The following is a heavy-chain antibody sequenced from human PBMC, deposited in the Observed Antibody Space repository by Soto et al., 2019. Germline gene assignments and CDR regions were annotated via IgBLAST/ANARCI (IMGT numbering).Heavy chain of an antibody. CDR1: GFTFSTSG. Sequence: QVQLVESGGGVVQPGTSLRLSCVASGFTFSTSGMHWVRQAPGKGLEWVAVISRDGSVKYYADSVKGRFTISRDTSKNTLYLQMISLRAEDPAVYYCAGEIASGYWGQGTLVTVSS. CDR2: ISRDGSVK. J-gene: IGHJ4*02. V-gene: IGHV3-30*03. CDR3: AGEIASGY. D-gene: IGHD2-21*01.